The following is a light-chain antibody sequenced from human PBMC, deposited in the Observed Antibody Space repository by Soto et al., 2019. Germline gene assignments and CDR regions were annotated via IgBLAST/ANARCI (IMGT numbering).Light chain of an antibody. CDR2: AAS. Sequence: IHRTHSPSSLSASLGDIVTITFRASQDITHYLAWYQQKPGKVPKLLIYAASTLQSGVPSRFSGSGSGTDFTLTIGSLQPEDVATYYCQQYNNWPVTFGGGTKVDIK. V-gene: IGKV1-27*01. CDR1: QDITHY. J-gene: IGKJ4*01. CDR3: QQYNNWPVT.